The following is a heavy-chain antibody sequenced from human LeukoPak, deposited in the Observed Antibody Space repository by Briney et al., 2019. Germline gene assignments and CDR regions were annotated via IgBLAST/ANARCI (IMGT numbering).Heavy chain of an antibody. V-gene: IGHV4-39*02. CDR3: ARDDYGNLAFDL. CDR1: GGSISSSSYY. D-gene: IGHD4-17*01. Sequence: PSETLSLTCTVSGGSISSSSYYWGWIRQPPGKGLEWIGSIYYSGSTYYNPSLKSRVTISVDTSKNQFSLKLTSVTAADTAVYYCARDDYGNLAFDLWGRGTMVTVSS. CDR2: IYYSGST. J-gene: IGHJ3*01.